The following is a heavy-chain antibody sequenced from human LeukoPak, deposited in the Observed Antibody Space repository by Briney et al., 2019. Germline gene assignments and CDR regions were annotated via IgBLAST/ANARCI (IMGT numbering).Heavy chain of an antibody. CDR2: FDPKDGET. Sequence: GASVKVSCKASGYTFTGYYMHWVRQAPGKGLEWMGGFDPKDGETIYAQKFQGRVTMTEDTSTDTAYMELSSLRSEDTAVYYCATNLFSNAFDIWGQGTMVTVSS. CDR1: GYTFTGYY. J-gene: IGHJ3*02. CDR3: ATNLFSNAFDI. V-gene: IGHV1-24*01. D-gene: IGHD2/OR15-2a*01.